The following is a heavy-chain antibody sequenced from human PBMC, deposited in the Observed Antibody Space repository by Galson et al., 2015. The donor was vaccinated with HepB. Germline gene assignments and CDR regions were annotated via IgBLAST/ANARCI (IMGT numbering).Heavy chain of an antibody. CDR2: INPSGGST. D-gene: IGHD3-22*01. V-gene: IGHV1-46*01. J-gene: IGHJ3*02. CDR3: ARDRGGAYYDSSGYGYFDI. CDR1: GYTFTSYY. Sequence: SVKVSCKASGYTFTSYYMHWVRQAPGQGLEWMGIINPSGGSTSYAQKFQGRVTMTRDTSTSTVYMELSSLRSEDTAVYYCARDRGGAYYDSSGYGYFDIWGQGTMVTVSS.